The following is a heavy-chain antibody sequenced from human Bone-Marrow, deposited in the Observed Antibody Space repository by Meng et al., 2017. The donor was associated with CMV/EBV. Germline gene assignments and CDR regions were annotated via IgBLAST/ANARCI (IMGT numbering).Heavy chain of an antibody. CDR1: GFTFRSWS. J-gene: IGHJ4*02. D-gene: IGHD6-13*01. Sequence: GGSLRLSCAASGFTFRSWSMNWVRQAPGKGLEGVSSISSSSSYIYYADSVKGRFTISRENAKNSLYLQMNSLRAEDTAVYYCAKGDQQAAARYFDYWGQGTLVTVSS. CDR2: ISSSSSYI. CDR3: AKGDQQAAARYFDY. V-gene: IGHV3-21*01.